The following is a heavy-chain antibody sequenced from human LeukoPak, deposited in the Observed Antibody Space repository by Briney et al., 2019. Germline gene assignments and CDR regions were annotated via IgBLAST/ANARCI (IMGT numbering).Heavy chain of an antibody. J-gene: IGHJ4*02. CDR2: IIPIFGTA. CDR3: AQDRGYNYPFRYFDH. V-gene: IGHV1-69*05. CDR1: GGTFSSYA. Sequence: SVKVSCKASGGTFSSYAISWVRQAPGQGLEWMGGIIPIFGTANYAQKFQGRVTITTDESTSTAYMELSSLRDEDTAIYYCAQDRGYNYPFRYFDHWGQGTLVTVSS. D-gene: IGHD5-24*01.